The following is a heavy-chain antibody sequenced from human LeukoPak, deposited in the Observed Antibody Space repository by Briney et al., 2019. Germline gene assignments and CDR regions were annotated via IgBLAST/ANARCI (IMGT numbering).Heavy chain of an antibody. Sequence: SETLSLTCNVSGASISDRRYYWAWIRQPPGKGLEWIAHIYFSGMTFSNPSLTSRVSILVDTSKNQFSLKLSSVTAADTAVYYCARAYSGYDPEDYWGQGTLVTVSS. CDR1: GASISDRRYY. CDR2: IYFSGMT. J-gene: IGHJ4*02. V-gene: IGHV4-39*07. D-gene: IGHD5-12*01. CDR3: ARAYSGYDPEDY.